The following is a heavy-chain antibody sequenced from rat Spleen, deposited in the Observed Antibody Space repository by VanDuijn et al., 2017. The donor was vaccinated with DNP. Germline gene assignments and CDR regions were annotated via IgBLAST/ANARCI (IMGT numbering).Heavy chain of an antibody. V-gene: IGHV5-31*01. CDR1: GFTFTNYW. CDR3: ARRRTTVPDY. D-gene: IGHD1-1*01. CDR2: ITSSGGST. J-gene: IGHJ2*01. Sequence: EVQLVESGGDLVQPGRSLKLSCVASGFTFTNYWMTWIRQVPGKGLEWVASITSSGGSTYYPDSVKGRFTISRDNAKNTLYLQMNSLRSEDTATYYCARRRTTVPDYWGQGVMVTVSS.